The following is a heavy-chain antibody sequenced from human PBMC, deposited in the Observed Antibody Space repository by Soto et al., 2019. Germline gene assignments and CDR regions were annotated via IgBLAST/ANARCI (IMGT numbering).Heavy chain of an antibody. Sequence: QVQLVESGGGVVQPGRSLRLSCAASGFTFSSYGMHWVRQAPGKGLAWVAVIWYDGSNKYYADSVKGRFTISRDNSKNTLYLQMNSLRAEDTAVYYCARGGVIAAAGWFDPWGQGTLVTVSS. D-gene: IGHD6-13*01. J-gene: IGHJ5*02. V-gene: IGHV3-33*01. CDR1: GFTFSSYG. CDR2: IWYDGSNK. CDR3: ARGGVIAAAGWFDP.